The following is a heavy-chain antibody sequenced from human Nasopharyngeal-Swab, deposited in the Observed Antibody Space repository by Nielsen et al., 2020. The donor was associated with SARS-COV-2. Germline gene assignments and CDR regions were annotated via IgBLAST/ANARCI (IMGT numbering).Heavy chain of an antibody. CDR3: ATINYFHHRSFSFEY. D-gene: IGHD3-10*01. J-gene: IGHJ4*02. V-gene: IGHV1-69*08. Sequence: SVKVSCKASGYTFTSYYIHWVRQAPGQGLEWVGRVIPILNTSNYALKFQGRVSVTAEKSTNTAYMELSSLRSEDTAVYYCATINYFHHRSFSFEYWGQGSLVTVSS. CDR1: GYTFTSYY. CDR2: VIPILNTS.